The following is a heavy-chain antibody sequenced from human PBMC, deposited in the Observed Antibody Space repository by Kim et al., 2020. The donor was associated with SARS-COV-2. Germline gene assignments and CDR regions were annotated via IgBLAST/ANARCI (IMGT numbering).Heavy chain of an antibody. J-gene: IGHJ6*02. CDR2: VRNSGTT. CDR3: ARGLPDEYYYYGMYV. Sequence: SETLSLTCTVSGDSIANYYWTWIRQPPGRGLEWIGFVRNSGTTRYVPSLRSRVTISADTSKNQFFLTLTSVTAADTAVYYCARGLPDEYYYYGMYVWGQG. CDR1: GDSIANYY. V-gene: IGHV4-59*01. D-gene: IGHD2-15*01.